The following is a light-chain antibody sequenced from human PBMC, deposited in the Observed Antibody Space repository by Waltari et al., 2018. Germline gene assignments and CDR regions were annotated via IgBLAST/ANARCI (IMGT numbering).Light chain of an antibody. CDR2: DAS. V-gene: IGKV3-11*01. J-gene: IGKJ5*01. CDR1: ESVSTY. Sequence: EIVLTQSPATLSLSPGERATLSCRASESVSTYLGWYQQKPGQAPRLLIYDASSRATGTPARFSGSESETDFTLTISSIEPEDFAVYYCQQRTSWPPITFGQGTRLEIK. CDR3: QQRTSWPPIT.